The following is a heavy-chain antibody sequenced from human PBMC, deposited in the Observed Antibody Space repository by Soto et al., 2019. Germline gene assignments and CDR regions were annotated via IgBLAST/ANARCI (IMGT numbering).Heavy chain of an antibody. Sequence: ASVKVSCKVSGYTLSELAIQWVRQSPGKGLEWMGGFDPEDGETFYAQKFQGRVTMTEDKSTDTAYMELRSLRSEDTAVYYCAGGYCTRTSCHHYDNWGQGTLVTVSS. D-gene: IGHD2-2*01. CDR2: FDPEDGET. J-gene: IGHJ4*02. CDR1: GYTLSELA. CDR3: AGGYCTRTSCHHYDN. V-gene: IGHV1-24*01.